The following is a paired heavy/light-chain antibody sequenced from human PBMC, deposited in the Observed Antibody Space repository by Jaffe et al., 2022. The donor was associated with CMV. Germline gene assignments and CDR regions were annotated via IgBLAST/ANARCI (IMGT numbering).Heavy chain of an antibody. V-gene: IGHV3-9*01. CDR3: AKGAQALLYHFYAVDV. Sequence: EVQLVESGGGLVQPGRSLRLSCAASGFTFKNYPMHWVRQAPGKGLQWVSGISWNGNIVGYADSVKGRSTISRDNAKNSLFLQIDSLRPEDTALYYCAKGAQALLYHFYAVDVWGHGTTVTVSS. J-gene: IGHJ6*02. D-gene: IGHD2-15*01. CDR2: ISWNGNIV. CDR1: GFTFKNYP.
Light chain of an antibody. V-gene: IGLV5-45*03. Sequence: QAVLTQPSSLSASPGASATLTCTLHSDINFNTFTIYWYQQKPGSPPQYLLRFKSDSEKQQASGVPSRFSGSKDASAKTGILLISGLRSEDEADYFCVISYNGALVFGGGTKLTVL. CDR2: FKSDSEK. J-gene: IGLJ3*02. CDR3: VISYNGALV. CDR1: SDINFNTFT.